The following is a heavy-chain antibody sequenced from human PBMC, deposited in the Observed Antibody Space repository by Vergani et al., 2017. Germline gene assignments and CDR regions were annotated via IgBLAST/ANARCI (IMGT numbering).Heavy chain of an antibody. D-gene: IGHD1-26*01. J-gene: IGHJ4*02. CDR1: GDSVSSNSAA. V-gene: IGHV6-1*01. CDR2: TYYRSKWYN. Sequence: QVQLQQSGPGLVKPSQTLSLTCAISGDSVSSNSAAWNWIRQSPSRGLEWLGRTYYRSKWYNDYAVSVKSRITINPDTSKNQFSLKLSSVTAADTAVYYCARGKIVGATQNFDYGGQGTLVTVSS. CDR3: ARGKIVGATQNFDY.